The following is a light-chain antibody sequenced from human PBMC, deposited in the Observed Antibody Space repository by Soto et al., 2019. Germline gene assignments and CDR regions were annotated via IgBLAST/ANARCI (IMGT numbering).Light chain of an antibody. J-gene: IGKJ1*01. CDR3: QQYNNWPGT. V-gene: IGKV3-11*01. Sequence: EIVLTQSPATLSFSPGERATLSCRASQSVSSYLAWYQQKPGQAPRLLIYDASNRATGIPARFSGSGSGTDFTLTISSLEPEDFAVYFCQQYNNWPGTFGQGTKVDNK. CDR1: QSVSSY. CDR2: DAS.